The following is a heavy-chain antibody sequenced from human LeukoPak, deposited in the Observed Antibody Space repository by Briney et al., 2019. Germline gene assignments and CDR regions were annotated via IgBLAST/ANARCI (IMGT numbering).Heavy chain of an antibody. J-gene: IGHJ4*02. V-gene: IGHV3-74*01. CDR2: MNTDGSDR. CDR1: GFTFKDYW. D-gene: IGHD6-13*01. CDR3: ARGLLPGVGMGDY. Sequence: GGSLTLSCAVSGFTFKDYWMHWVRQVPGKGLVWVSCMNTDGSDRRYAGSVEGRFTISRDSANNRLYLVMNSLRVEDTAVYYCARGLLPGVGMGDYWGQGTLVTVSP.